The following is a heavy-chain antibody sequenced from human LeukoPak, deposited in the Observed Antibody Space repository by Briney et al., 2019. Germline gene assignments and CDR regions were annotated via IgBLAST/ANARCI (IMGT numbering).Heavy chain of an antibody. CDR1: GFTFSTYG. V-gene: IGHV3-23*01. D-gene: IGHD3-10*01. Sequence: EGSLRLSCAGSGFTFSTYGMTWVRQAPGKGLEWVSAISGSGGSIYYADSVKGRFTISRDNSKNTLFLQMNSLRAEDTAVYYCSKDRGWFGGSLVNFGDWGQGTLVTVSS. CDR3: SKDRGWFGGSLVNFGD. J-gene: IGHJ4*02. CDR2: ISGSGGSI.